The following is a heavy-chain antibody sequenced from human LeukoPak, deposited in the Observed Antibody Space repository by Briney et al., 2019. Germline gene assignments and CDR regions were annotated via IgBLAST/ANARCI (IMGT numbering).Heavy chain of an antibody. Sequence: PGGSLRLSCAVSGFTFTAYAMTWFRQTPGKGLEWVANIHDDGRVTNYVDSVKGRFTISRDNAKNTLYLQMNSLRAEDTAVYYCARGLSGYSSSLGYWGQGTLVTVSS. D-gene: IGHD6-6*01. J-gene: IGHJ4*02. CDR1: GFTFTAYA. CDR2: IHDDGRVT. V-gene: IGHV3-7*01. CDR3: ARGLSGYSSSLGY.